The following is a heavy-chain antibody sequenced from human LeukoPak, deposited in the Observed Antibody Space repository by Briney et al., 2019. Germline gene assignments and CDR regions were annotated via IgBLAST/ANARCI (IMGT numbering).Heavy chain of an antibody. V-gene: IGHV1-2*02. CDR3: ARDRRFGAGMDV. D-gene: IGHD3-10*01. CDR2: INPNSGDT. CDR1: GYIFTGYY. Sequence: GASVKVSCKASGYIFTGYYMHWVRQAPGQGLEWMGWINPNSGDTNYAQKFQDRVTMTRDTSMSAAYMEISRLTYDDTAVYYCARDRRFGAGMDVWGKGTTVTISS. J-gene: IGHJ6*04.